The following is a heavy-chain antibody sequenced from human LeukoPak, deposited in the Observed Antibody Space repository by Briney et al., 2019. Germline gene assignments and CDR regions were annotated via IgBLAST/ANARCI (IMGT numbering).Heavy chain of an antibody. J-gene: IGHJ4*02. CDR3: ARDRRAPYSSSWYNYFDY. CDR2: INPSGGST. CDR1: GFTFTSYY. Sequence: GSLRLSCAASGFTFTSYYMHWVRQAPGQGLEWMGIINPSGGSTSYAQKFQGRVTMTRDTSTSTVYMELSSLRSEDTAVYYCARDRRAPYSSSWYNYFDYWGQGTLVTVSS. V-gene: IGHV1-46*01. D-gene: IGHD6-13*01.